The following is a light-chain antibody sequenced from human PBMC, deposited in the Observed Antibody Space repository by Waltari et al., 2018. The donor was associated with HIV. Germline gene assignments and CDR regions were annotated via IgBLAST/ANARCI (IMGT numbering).Light chain of an antibody. CDR2: GAT. J-gene: IGKJ5*01. V-gene: IGKV1-39*01. CDR3: QQSFSAPT. CDR1: QNITHY. Sequence: DIQMAQSPSSLSASIGDRVPTTCRSSQNITHYLNWYHQRPGKAPRLLIYGATRLQGGVPSRVRGIGSGTFFTLIITSLQPEDLGTYYTQQSFSAPTFGRGTRVDIK.